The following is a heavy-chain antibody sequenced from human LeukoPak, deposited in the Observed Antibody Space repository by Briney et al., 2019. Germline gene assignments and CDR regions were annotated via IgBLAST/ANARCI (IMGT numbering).Heavy chain of an antibody. CDR2: ILFDGSNE. J-gene: IGHJ6*02. CDR3: AKDQLFESGTHYMDYYYYGMDV. V-gene: IGHV3-30-3*01. D-gene: IGHD3-10*01. CDR1: GFTFSSYA. Sequence: PGRSLRLSCAASGFTFSSYAVHWVRQAPGKGLEWVAGILFDGSNEYYADSVKGRFTISRDNSKNTLYLQMNSLGAEDTAVYYCAKDQLFESGTHYMDYYYYGMDVWGQGTTVTVSS.